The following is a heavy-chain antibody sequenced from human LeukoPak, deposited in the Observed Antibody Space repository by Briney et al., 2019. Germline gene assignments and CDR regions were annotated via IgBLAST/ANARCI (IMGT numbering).Heavy chain of an antibody. D-gene: IGHD6-6*01. Sequence: PSETLSLTCTVSGGSINNYYWNWIRQPPGKGLEWIAYIYYSGSTNYNPSLKSRVTISVDTSNNQFSLKLSSVTAADTAVYYCARKGFRPQGDYYYYYMDVWGKGTTVTVSS. CDR3: ARKGFRPQGDYYYYYMDV. CDR2: IYYSGST. J-gene: IGHJ6*03. CDR1: GGSINNYY. V-gene: IGHV4-59*08.